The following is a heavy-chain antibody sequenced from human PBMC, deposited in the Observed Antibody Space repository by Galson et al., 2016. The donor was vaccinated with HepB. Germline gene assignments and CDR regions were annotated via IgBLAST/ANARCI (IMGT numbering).Heavy chain of an antibody. Sequence: SLRLSCAASGFTFRGSSMNWVRQAPGKGLEWISHITSDSSTRYYADSVKGRFTISRDNAKTSLDLQMNSLGAEETAVYYCARGRDYAFVIWGKGTMVTVSS. CDR2: ITSDSSTR. CDR3: ARGRDYAFVI. V-gene: IGHV3-48*01. J-gene: IGHJ3*02. D-gene: IGHD3-10*01. CDR1: GFTFRGSS.